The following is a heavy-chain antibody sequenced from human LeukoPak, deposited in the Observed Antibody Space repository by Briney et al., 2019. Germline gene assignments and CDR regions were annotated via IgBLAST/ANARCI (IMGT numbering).Heavy chain of an antibody. D-gene: IGHD1-26*01. CDR1: GYTLTELS. V-gene: IGHV1-24*01. CDR2: FDPEVGET. J-gene: IGHJ4*02. Sequence: GASVKVSCKVSGYTLTELSMHWVRQAPGKGLEWMGGFDPEVGETIYAQKFQGRVTMTEDTSTDTAYMELSSLRSEDTAVYYCATRERRGRPFDYWGQGTLVTVSS. CDR3: ATRERRGRPFDY.